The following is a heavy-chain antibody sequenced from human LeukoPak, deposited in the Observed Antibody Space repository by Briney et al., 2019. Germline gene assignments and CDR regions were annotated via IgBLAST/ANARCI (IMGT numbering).Heavy chain of an antibody. CDR3: ARAYTEGSSWYDY. J-gene: IGHJ4*02. D-gene: IGHD6-13*01. V-gene: IGHV3-23*01. CDR2: ISGSGGYT. Sequence: GGSLRLSCAASGFTFSSYAISWVRQAPGKGLEWVSAISGSGGYTYYADSVKGRFTISRDNSKNTLYLQMNSLRAEDTALYSCARAYTEGSSWYDYWGQGTLVTVSS. CDR1: GFTFSSYA.